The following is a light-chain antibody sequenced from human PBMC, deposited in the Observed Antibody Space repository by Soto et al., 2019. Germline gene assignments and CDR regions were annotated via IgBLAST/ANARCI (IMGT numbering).Light chain of an antibody. CDR1: QSVDSY. J-gene: IGKJ4*01. CDR3: HQRGNWPPT. V-gene: IGKV3-11*01. CDR2: EAS. Sequence: EIELTQSPVTLSLSPGERATLSCRASQSVDSYLAWYQQKPGQAPRLLIYEASNRASGIPARFSGSGSGTDVTLTISSLEPEDFAVYYCHQRGNWPPTFGGGTKVEIK.